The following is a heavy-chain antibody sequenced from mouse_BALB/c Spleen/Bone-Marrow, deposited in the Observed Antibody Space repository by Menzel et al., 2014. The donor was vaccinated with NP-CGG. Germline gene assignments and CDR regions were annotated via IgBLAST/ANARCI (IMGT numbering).Heavy chain of an antibody. CDR1: GFNIKDTF. Sequence: EVKLMESGAELVKPGASVKLSCTGSGFNIKDTFMHWVKQRPEQGLEWIGRIDPANGNTKYDSKFQGKATITADTSSNTAYLHLTSLTSEDTAVYYCTRGEDYWGQGTTLAVSS. CDR3: TRGEDY. CDR2: IDPANGNT. J-gene: IGHJ2*01. V-gene: IGHV14-3*02.